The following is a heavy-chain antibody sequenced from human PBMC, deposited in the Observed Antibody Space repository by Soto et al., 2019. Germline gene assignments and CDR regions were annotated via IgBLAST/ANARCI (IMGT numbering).Heavy chain of an antibody. D-gene: IGHD1-26*01. Sequence: GGSLRLSCTASGFTFSTYSMNWVRQAPGKGLEWVSFITTSSSTIYYADSVKGRFTISRDNAKNSLYLQMNSLRDEDTAVYYCARDKSGSYSIDYWGQGTLVTVSS. J-gene: IGHJ4*02. CDR3: ARDKSGSYSIDY. CDR1: GFTFSTYS. V-gene: IGHV3-48*02. CDR2: ITTSSSTI.